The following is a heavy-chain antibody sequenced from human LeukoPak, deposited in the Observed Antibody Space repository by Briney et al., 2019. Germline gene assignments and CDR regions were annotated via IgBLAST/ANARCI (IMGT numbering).Heavy chain of an antibody. CDR3: ARSGKPRSGAFDI. CDR1: GFTFSSYA. V-gene: IGHV3-21*01. J-gene: IGHJ3*02. CDR2: ISSSSSYI. Sequence: GGSLRLSCAASGFTFSSYAMSWVRQAPVKGLEWVSSISSSSSYIYYADSVKGRFTISRDNAKNSLYLQMNSLRAEDTAVYYCARSGKPRSGAFDIWGQGTMVTVSS. D-gene: IGHD6-25*01.